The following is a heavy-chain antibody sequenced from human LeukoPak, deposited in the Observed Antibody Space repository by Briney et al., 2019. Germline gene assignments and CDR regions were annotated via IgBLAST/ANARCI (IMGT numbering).Heavy chain of an antibody. CDR1: GDSVSSNSAA. Sequence: SRTLSLTCAISGDSVSSNSAAWNWIRQSPSRGLEWLGRTYYRSKWYNDYAVSVKSRITINPDTSKNQFSLQLNSVTPEDTAVYYCARAHYDSSGSNFDYWGQGTLVTVSS. CDR3: ARAHYDSSGSNFDY. V-gene: IGHV6-1*01. CDR2: TYYRSKWYN. J-gene: IGHJ4*02. D-gene: IGHD3-22*01.